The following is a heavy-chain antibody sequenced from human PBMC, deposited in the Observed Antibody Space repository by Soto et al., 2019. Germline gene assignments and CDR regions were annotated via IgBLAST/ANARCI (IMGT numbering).Heavy chain of an antibody. CDR2: ISSDGSNK. J-gene: IGHJ4*02. Sequence: PGGSLRLSCAASGFTFSSYDIHWVRQAPGKGLEWVAVISSDGSNKYYADSVKGRFTISGDNSKNTLYLQMNSLRAEDTAVYYCAKGSYSGTYSDFDYWGQGTLVTVSS. CDR1: GFTFSSYD. CDR3: AKGSYSGTYSDFDY. D-gene: IGHD1-26*01. V-gene: IGHV3-30*18.